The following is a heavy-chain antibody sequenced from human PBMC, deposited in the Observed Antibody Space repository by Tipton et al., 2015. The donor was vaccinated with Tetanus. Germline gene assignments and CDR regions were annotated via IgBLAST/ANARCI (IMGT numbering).Heavy chain of an antibody. Sequence: QLVQYGAEVKKPGASVKVSCKASGYTFTHYGISWERKAPGQGREWVGWISPFTGDTEFAQNLQDRLILTTDTSTATAYVEVRSLTYDYKAVYYCARDRALSVQAYGTDLRGQGTSVTVSS. CDR1: GYTFTHYG. J-gene: IGHJ6*02. CDR2: ISPFTGDT. CDR3: ARDRALSVQAYGTDL. D-gene: IGHD2-15*01. V-gene: IGHV1-18*01.